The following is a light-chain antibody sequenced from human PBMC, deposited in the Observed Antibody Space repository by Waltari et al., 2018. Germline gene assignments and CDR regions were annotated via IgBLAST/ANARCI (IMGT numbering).Light chain of an antibody. CDR2: EGN. Sequence: QSALTQPASVSGSPGQSITISCTGTSSDIGNYNFFVSWYQHRPGEAPKLIIYEGNVPPLGVSDRFPGSKSGNAASLTISGLQAEDEAHYYCCSYGVRVFFGGGTKLTVL. CDR1: SSDIGNYNFF. CDR3: CSYGVRVF. V-gene: IGLV2-23*01. J-gene: IGLJ2*01.